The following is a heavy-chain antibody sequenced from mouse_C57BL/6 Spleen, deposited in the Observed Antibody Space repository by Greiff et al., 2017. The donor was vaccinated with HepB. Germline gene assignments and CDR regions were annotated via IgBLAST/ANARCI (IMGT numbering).Heavy chain of an antibody. CDR2: IYPGSGST. V-gene: IGHV1-55*01. D-gene: IGHD3-1*01. Sequence: QVQLQQPGAELVKPGASVKMSCKASGYTFTSYWITWVKQRPGQGLEWIGDIYPGSGSTNYNEKFKSKATLTVDTSSSTAYMQLSSLTSEDSAVYYCARDSVGPYYFDYWGQGTTLTVSS. CDR1: GYTFTSYW. J-gene: IGHJ2*01. CDR3: ARDSVGPYYFDY.